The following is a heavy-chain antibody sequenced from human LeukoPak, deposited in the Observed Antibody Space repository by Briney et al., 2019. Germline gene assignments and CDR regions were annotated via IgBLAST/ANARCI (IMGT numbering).Heavy chain of an antibody. Sequence: ASVKVSCKASGYTFTSYDINWVRQATGQGLEWMGWIGAYNGNTNYAQKLQGRVTMTTDTSTSTAYMELRSLRSDDTAVYYCARDFSGYSSGWYDYWGQGTLVTVSS. CDR1: GYTFTSYD. CDR3: ARDFSGYSSGWYDY. V-gene: IGHV1-18*01. CDR2: IGAYNGNT. D-gene: IGHD6-19*01. J-gene: IGHJ4*02.